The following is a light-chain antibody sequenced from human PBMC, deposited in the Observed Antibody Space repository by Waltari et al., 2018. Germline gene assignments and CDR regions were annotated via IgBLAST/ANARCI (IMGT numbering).Light chain of an antibody. Sequence: EIVLTQSPATLSLSPGERATLSCRASQSVSSYLAWYQQRPGQAPRLLIYDASNRATGIPARFSGSGSGTDFTLIISTLEPEDFAVYYCQQRSNWPLHTFGQGTKLEIK. J-gene: IGKJ2*01. V-gene: IGKV3-11*01. CDR3: QQRSNWPLHT. CDR2: DAS. CDR1: QSVSSY.